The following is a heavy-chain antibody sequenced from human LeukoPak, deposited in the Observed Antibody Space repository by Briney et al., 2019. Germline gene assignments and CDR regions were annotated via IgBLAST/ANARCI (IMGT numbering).Heavy chain of an antibody. V-gene: IGHV3-20*04. Sequence: PGGSLRLSCTASGFTFDDYGMSWVRQAPGKGLEWVSGINWNGGSTGYADSVKGRFTISRNNAKKSLYLQMKSLRAEDTALYYCARGYCSGGSCWYFDYWGQGTLVTVYS. CDR2: INWNGGST. CDR3: ARGYCSGGSCWYFDY. D-gene: IGHD2-15*01. J-gene: IGHJ4*02. CDR1: GFTFDDYG.